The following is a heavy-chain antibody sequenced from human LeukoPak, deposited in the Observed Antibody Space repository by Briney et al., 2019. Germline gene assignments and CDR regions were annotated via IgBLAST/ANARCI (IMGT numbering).Heavy chain of an antibody. CDR2: IYHSGTT. D-gene: IGHD1-26*01. CDR1: GYSISSGYY. Sequence: SETLSLTCAVSGYSISSGYYWGWIRQPPGKGLEWIGSIYHSGTTYYNPSLKSRVTISVDTSKNQFSLKLSSVTAADTAVYYCARLVSGSYFVYWGQGTLVTVSS. CDR3: ARLVSGSYFVY. J-gene: IGHJ4*02. V-gene: IGHV4-38-2*01.